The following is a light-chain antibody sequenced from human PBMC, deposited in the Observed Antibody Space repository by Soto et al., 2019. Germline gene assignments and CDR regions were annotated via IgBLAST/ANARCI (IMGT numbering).Light chain of an antibody. Sequence: QSVLTQPPSVSGAPGQRVTISCTGSSSNIGKGYDVHWYQQFPGTAPKLLIYGNNNRPSGVPDRFSASKSGTSASLAITGLQAEDEADYYCQSYDSSLSGSVFGGGTKVTVL. CDR1: SSNIGKGYD. CDR3: QSYDSSLSGSV. CDR2: GNN. J-gene: IGLJ2*01. V-gene: IGLV1-40*01.